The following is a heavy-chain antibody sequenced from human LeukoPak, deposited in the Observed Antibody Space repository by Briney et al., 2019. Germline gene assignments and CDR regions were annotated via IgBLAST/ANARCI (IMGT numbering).Heavy chain of an antibody. CDR3: AKGPDTAMDPAYFDY. J-gene: IGHJ4*02. V-gene: IGHV3-23*01. CDR2: ISGSGGST. D-gene: IGHD5-18*01. CDR1: GFTFSSYA. Sequence: GESLRLSCAASGFTFSSYAMSWVRQAPGKGLEWVSAISGSGGSTYYADSAKGRFTISRDNSKNTLNLQMNSLRAEDTAVYYCAKGPDTAMDPAYFDYWGQGTLVTVSS.